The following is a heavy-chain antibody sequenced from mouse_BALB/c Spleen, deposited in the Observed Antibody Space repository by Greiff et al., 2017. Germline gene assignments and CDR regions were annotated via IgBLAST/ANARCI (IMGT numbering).Heavy chain of an antibody. CDR1: GYTFTSYT. Sequence: QVQLQQSGAELARPGASVKMSCKASGYTFTSYTMHWVKQRPGQGLEWIGYINPSSGYTNYNQKFKDKATLTADKSSSTAYMQLSSLTSEDSAVYYCASPPGTWYFDVWGAGTTVTVSS. CDR2: INPSSGYT. J-gene: IGHJ1*01. V-gene: IGHV1-4*01. CDR3: ASPPGTWYFDV. D-gene: IGHD4-1*01.